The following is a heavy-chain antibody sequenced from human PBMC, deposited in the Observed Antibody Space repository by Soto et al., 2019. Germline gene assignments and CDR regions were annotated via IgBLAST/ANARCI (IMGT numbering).Heavy chain of an antibody. J-gene: IGHJ4*02. V-gene: IGHV4-30-4*01. CDR3: AREFVVAATPYYFDY. Sequence: SETLSLTCTVSGGSISSGDYYWSWIRQPPGEGLEWIGYIYYSGSTYYNPSLKSRVTISVDTSKNQFSLKLSSVTAADTAVYYCAREFVVAATPYYFDYWGQGTLVTVSS. D-gene: IGHD2-15*01. CDR1: GGSISSGDYY. CDR2: IYYSGST.